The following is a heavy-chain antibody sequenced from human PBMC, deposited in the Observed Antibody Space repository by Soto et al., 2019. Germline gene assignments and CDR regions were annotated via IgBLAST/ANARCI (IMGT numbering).Heavy chain of an antibody. J-gene: IGHJ4*02. D-gene: IGHD6-19*01. V-gene: IGHV3-30*18. CDR3: AKGGRQWLVTSDFNY. Sequence: VQLVESGGGVVQPGRSLRLSCAASGFTFSDYAMHWVRQAPGKGLEWVAVVSHDGRNKHYADSVKGRFTISRDSSKNTFSLEMTSLRAEDTAVYYCAKGGRQWLVTSDFNYWGQGALVTVSS. CDR2: VSHDGRNK. CDR1: GFTFSDYA.